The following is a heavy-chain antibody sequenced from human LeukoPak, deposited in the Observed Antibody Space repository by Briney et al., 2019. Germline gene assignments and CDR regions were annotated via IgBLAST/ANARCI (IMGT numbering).Heavy chain of an antibody. V-gene: IGHV3-21*04. CDR3: ARPTSGYSSSWCPLGY. CDR2: ISGSSYYI. CDR1: GFTFSSYS. Sequence: GGSLRLSCAASGFTFSSYSMNWVRQAPGKGLEWVSSISGSSYYIYYADSVKGRFTISRDNSKNTLYLQMNSLRAEDTAVYYCARPTSGYSSSWCPLGYWGQGTLVTVSS. D-gene: IGHD6-13*01. J-gene: IGHJ4*02.